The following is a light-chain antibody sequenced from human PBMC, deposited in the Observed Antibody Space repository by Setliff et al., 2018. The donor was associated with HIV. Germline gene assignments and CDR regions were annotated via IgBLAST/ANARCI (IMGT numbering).Light chain of an antibody. J-gene: IGLJ1*01. CDR3: AAWDDRLNGFYV. Sequence: QSVLTQPPSASGTPGQSVTISCSGSNSNIGSNTVNWYQQLPGTAPKLFIYSNDQRPSGVPDRFSGSKSGTSASLAISGLQSEDEANYYCAAWDDRLNGFYVFGTGTKVTVL. CDR2: SND. CDR1: NSNIGSNT. V-gene: IGLV1-44*01.